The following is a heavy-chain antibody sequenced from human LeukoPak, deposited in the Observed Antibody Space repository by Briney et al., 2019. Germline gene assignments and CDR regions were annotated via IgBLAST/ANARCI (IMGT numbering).Heavy chain of an antibody. J-gene: IGHJ4*02. V-gene: IGHV3-33*01. CDR2: IWYDGSNK. CDR3: ARDLYFHDSSGYYYGVDY. Sequence: GRCLRLSCAASGFIFSRYGLHWVRQAPGKGLEWGAAIWYDGSNKYYADSVKGRFTISRDNSRNTLYLEMNSLRAEDTAVYYCARDLYFHDSSGYYYGVDYWGQGTLVTVSS. D-gene: IGHD3-22*01. CDR1: GFIFSRYG.